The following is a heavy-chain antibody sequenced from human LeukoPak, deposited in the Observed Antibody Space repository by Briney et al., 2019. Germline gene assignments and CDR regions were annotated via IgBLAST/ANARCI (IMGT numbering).Heavy chain of an antibody. CDR3: ANSPYRGSY. CDR1: GFTFSSYG. CDR2: ISYDGSNK. V-gene: IGHV3-30*18. D-gene: IGHD1-26*01. J-gene: IGHJ4*02. Sequence: GGSLRLSCAASGFTFSSYGMHWVRQAPGKGLEWVAVISYDGSNKYYADSVKGRFTISRDNSKNTLYLQMNSLRAEDTAVYYCANSPYRGSYWGQGTLVTVSS.